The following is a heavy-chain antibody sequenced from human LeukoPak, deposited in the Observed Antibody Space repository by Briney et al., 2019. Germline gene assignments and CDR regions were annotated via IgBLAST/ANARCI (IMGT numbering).Heavy chain of an antibody. CDR2: INPNSGGT. CDR3: AREGSYYDSSGSPPYWFDP. J-gene: IGHJ5*02. CDR1: GYTFTGYY. D-gene: IGHD3-22*01. V-gene: IGHV1-2*02. Sequence: ASVKVSCKASGYTFTGYYMHWVRQAPGQGLEWMGWINPNSGGTNYAQKFQGRVTMTRDTSISTAYMELSRLRSDDTAVYYCAREGSYYDSSGSPPYWFDPWGQGTLVTVSS.